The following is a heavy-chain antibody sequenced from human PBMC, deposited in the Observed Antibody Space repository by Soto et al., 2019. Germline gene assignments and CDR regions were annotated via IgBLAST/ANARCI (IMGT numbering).Heavy chain of an antibody. CDR1: GFTFSNFW. V-gene: IGHV3-7*03. CDR2: IKQDGSES. CDR3: AHSGGDYFDSSGYYYERGGIWCDP. D-gene: IGHD3-22*01. J-gene: IGHJ5*02. Sequence: GGSLRLSCAASGFTFSNFWMTWVRQAPGKGLEWGANIKQDGSESYYVDSVKGRFTISRDNAKYSLYLQMNSLRAEDTATYYCAHSGGDYFDSSGYYYERGGIWCDPWGLGTLVTVSS.